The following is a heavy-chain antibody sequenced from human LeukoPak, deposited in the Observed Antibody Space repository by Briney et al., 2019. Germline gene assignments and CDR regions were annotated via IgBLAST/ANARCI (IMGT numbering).Heavy chain of an antibody. CDR1: GFSFRSYN. CDR3: ASSLWLDFDI. D-gene: IGHD5-12*01. V-gene: IGHV3-48*01. CDR2: ISSSSSTI. Sequence: GGSLRLSCAASGFSFRSYNMNWVRQTPDKGLEWVSFISSSSSTIHYADSVKGRFTISRDNAKNSLYLQMNSLSAEDTAVYYCASSLWLDFDIWGQGTMVTVSS. J-gene: IGHJ3*02.